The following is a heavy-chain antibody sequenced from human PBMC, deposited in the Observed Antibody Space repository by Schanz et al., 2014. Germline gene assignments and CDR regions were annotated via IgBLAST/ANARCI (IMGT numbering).Heavy chain of an antibody. J-gene: IGHJ4*02. Sequence: QVQLVESGGGLVKPGGSLRLSCAASGLTFSDYYMSWIRQAPGKGLEWVSDISDSGDSTHYADSVKGRFTISRDNAKNSLFLQMNSLSAEDPAVYYWAEVAPAATYLDSWGLGTLVTVSS. CDR2: ISDSGDST. CDR1: GLTFSDYY. CDR3: AEVAPAATYLDS. V-gene: IGHV3-11*01. D-gene: IGHD2-2*01.